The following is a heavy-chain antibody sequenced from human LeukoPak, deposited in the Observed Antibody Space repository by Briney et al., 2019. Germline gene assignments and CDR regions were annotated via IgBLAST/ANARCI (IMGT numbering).Heavy chain of an antibody. V-gene: IGHV1-18*01. CDR3: ARVPTIFGVVITGRYGMDV. CDR1: GYTFTSYG. CDR2: ISAYNGNT. D-gene: IGHD3-3*01. Sequence: ASVKVSCKASGYTFTSYGTSWVRQAPGQGLEWMGWISAYNGNTNYAQKLQGRVTMTTDTSTSTAYMELRSLRSDDTAVYYCARVPTIFGVVITGRYGMDVWGQGTTVTVSS. J-gene: IGHJ6*02.